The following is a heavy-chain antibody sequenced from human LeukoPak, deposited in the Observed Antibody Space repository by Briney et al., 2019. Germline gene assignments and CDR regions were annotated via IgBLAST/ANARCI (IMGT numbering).Heavy chain of an antibody. CDR2: INPSGGST. CDR1: GYTFTSYY. Sequence: GASVKVSCKASGYTFTSYYMHWVRQAPGQGLEWMGIINPSGGSTSYAQKFQGRVTMTEDTSTDTAYMELSSLRSEDTAVYYCATETPIALSYGDYYNWFDPWGQGTLVTVSS. CDR3: ATETPIALSYGDYYNWFDP. D-gene: IGHD4-17*01. V-gene: IGHV1-46*01. J-gene: IGHJ5*02.